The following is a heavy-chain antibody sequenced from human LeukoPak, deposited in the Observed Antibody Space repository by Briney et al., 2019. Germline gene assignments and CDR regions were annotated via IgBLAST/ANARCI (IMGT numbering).Heavy chain of an antibody. CDR2: ISYDESNK. CDR3: SKAYVSGCYEYRLDY. CDR1: RFTFSSYV. D-gene: IGHD3-10*01. V-gene: IGHV3-30*18. Sequence: GGCLRLSCAASRFTFSSYVMHWVRQARGKGREWVGVISYDESNKYYADSVKGRFIISRDNSKSTLYLQMNSLRAEDTAVYYCSKAYVSGCYEYRLDYWGQGTLVTVSS. J-gene: IGHJ4*02.